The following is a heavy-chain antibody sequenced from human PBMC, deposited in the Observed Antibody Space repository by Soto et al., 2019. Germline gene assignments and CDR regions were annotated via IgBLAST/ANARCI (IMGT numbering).Heavy chain of an antibody. D-gene: IGHD3-22*01. CDR2: IIPVSGTA. CDR1: GDTFSSYA. Sequence: SVKVSCKPSGDTFSSYAVNWVRQAPGQGLEWMGTIIPVSGTARYAQKFQGRVTIIADESTSTAYMELSSLRSEDTAVYYCAGSYNYDSSGYYYTNGMDVWGQGTTVTVSS. V-gene: IGHV1-69*13. J-gene: IGHJ6*02. CDR3: AGSYNYDSSGYYYTNGMDV.